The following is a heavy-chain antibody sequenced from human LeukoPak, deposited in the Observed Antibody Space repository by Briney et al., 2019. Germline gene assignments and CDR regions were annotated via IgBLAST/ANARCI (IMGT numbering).Heavy chain of an antibody. Sequence: GGSLRLSCAASGFTFNNYELNWVRQAPGKGLEWVSYISSSGSNIYYADSVKGRFTISRDNAKNSLYLQMNSLRAEDTAIYYCAGVSSEYWGQGTLVTVSS. CDR3: AGVSSEY. CDR2: ISSSGSNI. D-gene: IGHD3-10*01. CDR1: GFTFNNYE. V-gene: IGHV3-48*03. J-gene: IGHJ4*02.